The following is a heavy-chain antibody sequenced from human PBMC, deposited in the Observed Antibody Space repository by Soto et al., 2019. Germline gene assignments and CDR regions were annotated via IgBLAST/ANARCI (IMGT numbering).Heavy chain of an antibody. V-gene: IGHV3-33*01. CDR3: ARDHYDILTGYPYFDY. J-gene: IGHJ4*02. Sequence: GGSLRLSCAASGFTFSSYGMQWVRHAPGKGLEWVAGIWYDGSNKYYADSVKGRFTISRDNSKNTLYLQMNSLRAEDTAVYYCARDHYDILTGYPYFDYWGQGTLVTVSS. CDR1: GFTFSSYG. D-gene: IGHD3-9*01. CDR2: IWYDGSNK.